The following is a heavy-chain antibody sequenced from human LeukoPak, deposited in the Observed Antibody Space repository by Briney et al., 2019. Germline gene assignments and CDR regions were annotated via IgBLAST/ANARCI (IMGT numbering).Heavy chain of an antibody. CDR2: ISGSGGST. Sequence: GGSLRLSCAASGFTFSSYAMHWVRQAPGKGLEWVSAISGSGGSTYYADSVKGRFTISRDNSKNTLYLQMNSLRAEDTAVYYCAKDRLLASSGAAGNPFYYFDYWGQGTLVTVSS. D-gene: IGHD6-19*01. J-gene: IGHJ4*02. CDR1: GFTFSSYA. V-gene: IGHV3-23*01. CDR3: AKDRLLASSGAAGNPFYYFDY.